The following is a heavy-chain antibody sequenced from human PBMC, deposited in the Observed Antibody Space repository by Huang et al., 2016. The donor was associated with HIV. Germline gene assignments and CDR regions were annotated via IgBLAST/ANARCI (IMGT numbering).Heavy chain of an antibody. CDR1: GFSFSTYG. CDR2: ISYDGSNK. CDR3: AKDGADEEWDIDY. J-gene: IGHJ4*02. Sequence: VQLVESGGGVVQPGRSLRLACAASGFSFSTYGLHWVRQAPGKGLEWVACISYDGSNKDYAQSVKGRFTISRDTSENKVYLQMNSLRHEDTAVYYCAKDGADEEWDIDYWGQGTLVTVSS. D-gene: IGHD1-26*01. V-gene: IGHV3-30*18.